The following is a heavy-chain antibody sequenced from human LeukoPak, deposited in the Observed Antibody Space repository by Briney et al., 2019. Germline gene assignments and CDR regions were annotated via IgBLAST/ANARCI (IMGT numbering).Heavy chain of an antibody. CDR3: ARDSDYGDYGADY. CDR1: GFTFSSYW. V-gene: IGHV3-74*01. J-gene: IGHJ4*02. Sequence: GGSLRLSCAASGFTFSSYWMHWVRQAPGKGLVWVSRINSDGSSTSYADSVKGRFTISRDNAKNTLYLQINSLRAEDTAVYYCARDSDYGDYGADYWGQGTLVTVSS. D-gene: IGHD4-17*01. CDR2: INSDGSST.